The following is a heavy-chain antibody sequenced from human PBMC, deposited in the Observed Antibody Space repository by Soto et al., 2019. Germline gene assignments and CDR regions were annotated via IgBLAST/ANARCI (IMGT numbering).Heavy chain of an antibody. CDR1: GFTFSSYG. Sequence: GGSLRLSCAASGFTFSSYGMHWVRQAPGKGLEWVAVISYDGSNKYYADSVKGRFTISRDNSKNTLYLQMNSLRAEDTAVYYCAKDREDYGDYFDYWGQGTLVTVSS. D-gene: IGHD4-17*01. CDR3: AKDREDYGDYFDY. CDR2: ISYDGSNK. J-gene: IGHJ4*02. V-gene: IGHV3-30*18.